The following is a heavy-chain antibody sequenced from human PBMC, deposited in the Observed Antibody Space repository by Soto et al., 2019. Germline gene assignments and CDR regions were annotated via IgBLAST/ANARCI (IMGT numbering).Heavy chain of an antibody. Sequence: GGSLRLSCEASGFDFSRVWMSWVRQAPGKGLEWVANANQDGSEKYYVASVKGRFTISRDNDKNSLFLQMRSLRAEDTAVYYCAKEGGLSGSYYISSSYYFDYWGQGTLVTVSS. J-gene: IGHJ4*02. D-gene: IGHD1-26*01. V-gene: IGHV3-7*01. CDR3: AKEGGLSGSYYISSSYYFDY. CDR2: ANQDGSEK. CDR1: GFDFSRVW.